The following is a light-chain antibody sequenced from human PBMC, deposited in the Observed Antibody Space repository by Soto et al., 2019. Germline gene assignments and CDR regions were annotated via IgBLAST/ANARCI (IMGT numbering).Light chain of an antibody. V-gene: IGLV2-11*01. CDR3: CSYGGSFYV. CDR2: DVN. J-gene: IGLJ1*01. Sequence: QSVLTQPHSVSGSPGQSVAISCSGTSSDVGGYNYVSWYQQHPGKAPKLIIFDVNTRPSGVPDRFSGSKSGSTASLTISGRQAEDEADYYCCSYGGSFYVVGTGTKLTVL. CDR1: SSDVGGYNY.